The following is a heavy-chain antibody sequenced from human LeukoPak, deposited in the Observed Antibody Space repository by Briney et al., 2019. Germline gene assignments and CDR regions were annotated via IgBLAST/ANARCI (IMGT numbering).Heavy chain of an antibody. CDR3: AREAVAGHFDY. Sequence: ASVKVPCKASGYTFTSYYMHWVRQAPGQGLEWMGIINPSGGSTSYAQKFQGRVTMTRDTSTSTVYMELSSLRSEDTAVYYCAREAVAGHFDYWGQGTLVTVSS. V-gene: IGHV1-46*01. J-gene: IGHJ4*02. CDR2: INPSGGST. CDR1: GYTFTSYY. D-gene: IGHD6-19*01.